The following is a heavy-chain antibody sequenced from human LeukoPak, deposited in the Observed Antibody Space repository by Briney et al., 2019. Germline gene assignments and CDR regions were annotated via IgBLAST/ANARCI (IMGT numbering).Heavy chain of an antibody. J-gene: IGHJ6*02. Sequence: GGSLRLSCAASGFTFSNYGMHWVRQAPGKGLEWVAALWYDGSNKYYADSVKGRFSISRDNSKNTLYLQMNSLRAEDTAVYYCARGNYYYYYAMDVWGQGTTVTVSS. V-gene: IGHV3-33*01. CDR3: ARGNYYYYYAMDV. CDR2: LWYDGSNK. CDR1: GFTFSNYG.